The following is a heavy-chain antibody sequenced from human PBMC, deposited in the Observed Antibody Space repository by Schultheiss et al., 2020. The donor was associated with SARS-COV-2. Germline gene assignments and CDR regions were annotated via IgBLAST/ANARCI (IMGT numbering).Heavy chain of an antibody. CDR3: ARENPGYSSSNVGTASFDY. V-gene: IGHV4-39*07. Sequence: SQTLSLTCTVSGGSISSSSYYWGWIRQPPGKGLEWIGSIYYSGSTYYNPSLKSRVTISVDTSKNQFSLKLSSVTAADTAVYYCARENPGYSSSNVGTASFDYWGQGTLVTVSS. CDR2: IYYSGST. J-gene: IGHJ4*02. CDR1: GGSISSSSYY. D-gene: IGHD6-13*01.